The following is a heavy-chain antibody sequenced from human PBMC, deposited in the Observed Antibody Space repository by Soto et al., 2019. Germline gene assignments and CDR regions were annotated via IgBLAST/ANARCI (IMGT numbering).Heavy chain of an antibody. J-gene: IGHJ6*02. V-gene: IGHV5-10-1*01. Sequence: PGESPKISCKGSGYSFTSYWISWVRQMPGKGLEWMGRIDPSDSYTNYSPSFQGHVTISADKSISTAYLQWSSLKASDTAMYYCARLGVAAAGTRYYYYGKDVWGQGTTVTVSS. D-gene: IGHD6-13*01. CDR3: ARLGVAAAGTRYYYYGKDV. CDR1: GYSFTSYW. CDR2: IDPSDSYT.